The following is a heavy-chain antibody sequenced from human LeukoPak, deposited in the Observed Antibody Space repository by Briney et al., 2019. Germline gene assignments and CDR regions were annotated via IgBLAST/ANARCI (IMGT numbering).Heavy chain of an antibody. CDR2: INHSGST. CDR3: ARGLKRIAAGDY. D-gene: IGHD6-13*01. CDR1: GGSFSGYY. J-gene: IGHJ4*02. V-gene: IGHV4-34*01. Sequence: KPSETLSLTCAVYGGSFSGYYWSWIRQPPGKGLEWIGEINHSGSTNYNPSLKSRVTISVDTSKNQFSLKLSSVTAADTAVYYCARGLKRIAAGDYWGQGTLVTVSS.